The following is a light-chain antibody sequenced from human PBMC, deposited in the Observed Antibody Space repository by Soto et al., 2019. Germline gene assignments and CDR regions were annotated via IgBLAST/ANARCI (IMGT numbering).Light chain of an antibody. CDR1: QGISSY. V-gene: IGKV1-8*01. Sequence: AIRMTQSPSSLSASTGDRVTITCRASQGISSYLAWYQQKPGEAPKLLIYAASTLQSGVPTRFSGRGSGTDFTLTISCLQAEDFATYYCQQYYSYPRTFGQGTKVDIK. J-gene: IGKJ1*01. CDR3: QQYYSYPRT. CDR2: AAS.